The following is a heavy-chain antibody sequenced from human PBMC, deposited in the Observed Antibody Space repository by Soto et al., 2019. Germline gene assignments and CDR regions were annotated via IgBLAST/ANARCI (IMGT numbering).Heavy chain of an antibody. CDR3: VRDFGSSSEGGMDV. CDR2: IRSKAYGATT. D-gene: IGHD6-6*01. J-gene: IGHJ6*04. CDR1: GFTFGDYA. V-gene: IGHV3-49*03. Sequence: GGSLRLSCTTSGFTFGDYAMSWSRQAPGKGLEWVGVIRSKAYGATTDYAASVKGRFTISRDDSKNTLYLQMNNLRGEDTAVYYCVRDFGSSSEGGMDVWGKGTTVTVSS.